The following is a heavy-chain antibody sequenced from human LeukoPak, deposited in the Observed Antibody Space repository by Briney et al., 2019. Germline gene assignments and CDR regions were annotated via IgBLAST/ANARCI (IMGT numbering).Heavy chain of an antibody. J-gene: IGHJ4*02. D-gene: IGHD5-18*01. CDR2: INSDGSTT. CDR3: ARGASGYSYG. CDR1: GFTFSNYW. Sequence: GGSLRLSCAASGFTFSNYWMHWVRQAPGKGLVWVSRINSDGSTTIYADSVKGRFTISRDNAKNTLYLQMNSLRAEDTAVYYCARGASGYSYGWGQGTLVTVSS. V-gene: IGHV3-74*01.